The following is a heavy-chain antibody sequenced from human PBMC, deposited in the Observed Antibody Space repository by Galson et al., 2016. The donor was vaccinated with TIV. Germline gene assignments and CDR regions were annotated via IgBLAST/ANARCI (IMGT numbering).Heavy chain of an antibody. D-gene: IGHD3-9*01. CDR1: GVTFNSNA. V-gene: IGHV1-69*05. J-gene: IGHJ6*03. CDR3: ARGRTYFNSYMDV. CDR2: IIPMFGTT. Sequence: SVKVSCKASGVTFNSNAISWVRQAPGQGLEWMGGIIPMFGTTKFAQKFQGRVTITTDEPTSTVYMELSSLRSDDPAVYYCARGRTYFNSYMDVWGKGTTVTVSS.